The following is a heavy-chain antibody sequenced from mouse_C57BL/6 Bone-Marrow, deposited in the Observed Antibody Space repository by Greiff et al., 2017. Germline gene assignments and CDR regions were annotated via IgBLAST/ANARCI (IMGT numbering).Heavy chain of an antibody. CDR1: GYTFTSYW. V-gene: IGHV1-59*01. J-gene: IGHJ2*01. CDR2: IDPSDSYT. Sequence: VQLQQPGAELVRPGTSVKLSCKASGYTFTSYWMHWVKQRPGQGLEWIGVIDPSDSYTNYNQKFKGKATLTVDTSSSTAYKQLSSLTSEDSAVYYCARDGYYDYFDYWGQGTTLTVSS. D-gene: IGHD2-3*01. CDR3: ARDGYYDYFDY.